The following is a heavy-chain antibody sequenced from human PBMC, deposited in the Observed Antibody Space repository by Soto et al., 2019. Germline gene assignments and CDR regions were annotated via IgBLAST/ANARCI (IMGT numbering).Heavy chain of an antibody. CDR1: GFTFSSYA. Sequence: GGSLRLSCAASGFTFSSYAMSWVRQAPGNGLEWVSAISGSGGSTYYADSVKGRFTISRDNSKNTLYLQMNSLRAEDTAVYYCAKVAGKGYSSSWYTYWGQGTLVTVSS. CDR3: AKVAGKGYSSSWYTY. D-gene: IGHD6-13*01. V-gene: IGHV3-23*01. J-gene: IGHJ4*02. CDR2: ISGSGGST.